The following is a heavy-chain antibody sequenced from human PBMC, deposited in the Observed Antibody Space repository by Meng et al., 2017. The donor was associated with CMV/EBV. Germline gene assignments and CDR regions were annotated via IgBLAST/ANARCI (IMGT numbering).Heavy chain of an antibody. D-gene: IGHD1-14*01. CDR2: IYYSGST. CDR3: ARVTSRVAGAFDY. V-gene: IGHV4-30-4*08. J-gene: IGHJ4*02. Sequence: QVQLQESGPGLVKPSQTLSLTCTVSGGSISSGDYYWSWIRQPPGKGLEWIGYIYYSGSTYYNPSLKSRVTISVDTSRNQFSLKLSSVTAADTAVYYCARVTSRVAGAFDYWGQGTLVTVSS. CDR1: GGSISSGDYY.